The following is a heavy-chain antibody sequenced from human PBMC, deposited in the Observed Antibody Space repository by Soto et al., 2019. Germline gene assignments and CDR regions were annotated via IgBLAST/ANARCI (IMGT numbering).Heavy chain of an antibody. CDR3: ARSDSGSYIDY. V-gene: IGHV1-8*02. CDR1: GYTFTSYG. Sequence: GASVKVSCKASGYTFTSYGISWVRQAPGQGLEWMGWINANNGNTDYAQKFQGRLTMTRDTSITTAYMELSSLRSEDTAVYYCARSDSGSYIDYWGLGTLVTVSS. CDR2: INANNGNT. D-gene: IGHD3-10*01. J-gene: IGHJ4*02.